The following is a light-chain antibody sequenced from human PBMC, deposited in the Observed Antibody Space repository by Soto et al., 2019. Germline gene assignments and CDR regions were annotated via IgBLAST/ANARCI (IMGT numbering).Light chain of an antibody. CDR1: QSIGTW. CDR3: QQYNSYSPL. Sequence: DIQMTQSPSTLSASVGDRVTITCRASQSIGTWLAWYQQKPGQAPKLLIYDASSVESGVPSRFSGSGSGTEFTLTISSLQPDDFAAYYCQQYNSYSPLFGPGTKVDIK. J-gene: IGKJ3*01. V-gene: IGKV1-5*01. CDR2: DAS.